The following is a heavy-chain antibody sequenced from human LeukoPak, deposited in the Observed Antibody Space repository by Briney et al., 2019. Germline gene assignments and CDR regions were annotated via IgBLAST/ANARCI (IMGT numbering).Heavy chain of an antibody. V-gene: IGHV3-53*01. CDR1: GFTVSSNY. Sequence: GGSLRLSCAASGFTVSSNYMSWVRQAPGKELEWVSVIYSGGSTYYADSVKGRFTISRDNSKNTLYLQMNSLRAEDTAVYYCARTEYSSSPEIDYWGQGTLVTVSS. CDR2: IYSGGST. CDR3: ARTEYSSSPEIDY. D-gene: IGHD6-6*01. J-gene: IGHJ4*02.